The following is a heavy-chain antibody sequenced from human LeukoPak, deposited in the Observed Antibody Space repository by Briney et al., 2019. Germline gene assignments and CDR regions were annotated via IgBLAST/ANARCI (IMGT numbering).Heavy chain of an antibody. Sequence: RGSLRLSCAASGFTFSSYAMSWVRQAPGKGLEWVSAISGSGGSTYYADSVKGRFTISRDNSKSTLYLQMNSLRAEDTAVYYCAKDPAGARPYTWNGGGAFDIWGQGTMVTVSS. CDR3: AKDPAGARPYTWNGGGAFDI. J-gene: IGHJ3*02. D-gene: IGHD1-1*01. CDR2: ISGSGGST. CDR1: GFTFSSYA. V-gene: IGHV3-23*01.